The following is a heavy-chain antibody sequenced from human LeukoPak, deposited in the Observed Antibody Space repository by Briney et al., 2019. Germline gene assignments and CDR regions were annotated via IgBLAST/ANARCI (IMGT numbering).Heavy chain of an antibody. J-gene: IGHJ4*02. CDR3: AKRDF. CDR2: ITTSSTYT. Sequence: GGSLRLSCEASGFSFSSYNMDWVRQTPGKGLEWISSITTSSTYTFYADSVKGRFTISRDNSKNTLYLQTNNLRPEDTAVYYCAKRDFWGQGTLVTVSS. CDR1: GFSFSSYN. V-gene: IGHV3-21*04.